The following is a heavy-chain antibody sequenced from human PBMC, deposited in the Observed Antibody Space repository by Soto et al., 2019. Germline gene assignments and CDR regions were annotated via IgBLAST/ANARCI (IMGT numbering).Heavy chain of an antibody. V-gene: IGHV4-34*01. CDR3: ATRITVFGLLIPPFDP. J-gene: IGHJ5*02. CDR1: GGSVNGYY. CDR2: INHTGGT. D-gene: IGHD3-3*01. Sequence: NPSETLSLTCAVYGGSVNGYYWNWIRQPPGKGLEWIGEINHTGGTHYNPSLKSQVTMSVDTSKNQFSLRLSSVTAADTAIYYCATRITVFGLLIPPFDPWGQGTQVTVSS.